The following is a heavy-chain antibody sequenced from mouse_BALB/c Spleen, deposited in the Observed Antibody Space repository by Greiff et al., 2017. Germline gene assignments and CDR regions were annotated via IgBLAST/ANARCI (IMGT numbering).Heavy chain of an antibody. D-gene: IGHD2-3*01. J-gene: IGHJ2*01. CDR3: ARQAGYYDY. CDR1: GFAFSSYD. CDR2: ISSGGGST. Sequence: DVKLVESGGGLVKPGGSLKLSCAASGFAFSSYDMSWVRQTPEKRLEWVAYISSGGGSTYYPDTVKGRFTISRDNAKNTLYLQMSSLKSEDTAMYYCARQAGYYDYWGQGTTLTVSS. V-gene: IGHV5-12-1*01.